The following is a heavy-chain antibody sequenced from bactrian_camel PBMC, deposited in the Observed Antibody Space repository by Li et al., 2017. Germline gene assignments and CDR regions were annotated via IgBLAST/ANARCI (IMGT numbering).Heavy chain of an antibody. J-gene: IGHJ4*01. Sequence: HVQLVESGGGEVQAGGSLKLSCAASGFTFSASESYINWVRQAPGKGLEWVSRIIHDGDITSYADSVKGRFTISRDNAKNTLYLKLNSLRTEDTAMYYCAAEPGSPRTWSGESCRRYPYTYWGQGTQVTVS. V-gene: IGHV3S33*01. D-gene: IGHD6*01. CDR3: AAEPGSPRTWSGESCRRYPYTY. CDR1: GFTFSASESY. CDR2: IIHDGDIT.